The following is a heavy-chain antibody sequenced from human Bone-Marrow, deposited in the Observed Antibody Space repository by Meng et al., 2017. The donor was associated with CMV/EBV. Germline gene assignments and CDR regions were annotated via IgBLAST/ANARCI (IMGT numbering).Heavy chain of an antibody. V-gene: IGHV3-48*04. D-gene: IGHD1-26*01. CDR2: ISSSSSTI. CDR1: GFTFSSYS. CDR3: ARSQSGSYSREYYLDY. Sequence: GESLKISCAASGFTFSSYSMNWVRQAPGKGLEWVSYISSSSSTIYYADSVKGRFTISRDNAKNSLYLQMNSLRAEDTAVYYCARSQSGSYSREYYLDYWGQGTLVTVSS. J-gene: IGHJ4*02.